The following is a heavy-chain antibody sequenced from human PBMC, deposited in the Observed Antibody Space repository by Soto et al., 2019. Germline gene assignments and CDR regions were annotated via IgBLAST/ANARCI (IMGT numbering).Heavy chain of an antibody. CDR1: GFTFSSYA. Sequence: GGSLRLSCAASGFTFSSYAMGWVRQGPGKGLEWVAVVSIGGSTHYADSVRGRFTISRDNSKNTLSLQMNSLTAEDTAVYYCAKSSGVGAWELPDYWGQGTLVTVSS. J-gene: IGHJ4*02. CDR2: VSIGGST. V-gene: IGHV3-23*01. D-gene: IGHD1-26*01. CDR3: AKSSGVGAWELPDY.